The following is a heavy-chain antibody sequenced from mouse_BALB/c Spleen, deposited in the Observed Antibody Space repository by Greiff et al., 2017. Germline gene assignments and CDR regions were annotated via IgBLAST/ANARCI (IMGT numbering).Heavy chain of an antibody. J-gene: IGHJ2*01. D-gene: IGHD1-1*01. CDR2: ISSGGGNT. CDR3: ARWDYGSSYRFDY. V-gene: IGHV5-9*03. CDR1: GFTFSSYT. Sequence: DVMLVESGGGLVKPGGSLKLSCAASGFTFSSYTMSWVRQTPEKRLEWVATISSGGGNTYYPDSVKGRFTISRDNAKNNLYLQMSSLRSEDTALYYCARWDYGSSYRFDYWGQGTTLTVSS.